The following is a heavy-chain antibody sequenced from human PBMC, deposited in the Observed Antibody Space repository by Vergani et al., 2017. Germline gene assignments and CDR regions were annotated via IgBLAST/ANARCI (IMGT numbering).Heavy chain of an antibody. V-gene: IGHV1-46*01. CDR1: GYIFTSYY. J-gene: IGHJ4*02. CDR3: ARDQELLWFGDY. Sequence: QVQLVQSGAEVKKPGASVKVSCKASGYIFTSYYMHWVRQAPGQGLEWMGIINLSGGSPSYAQKFQGRVTMTRDTSTSTVYMELSSLRSEDTAVYYCARDQELLWFGDYWGQGTLVTVSS. D-gene: IGHD3-10*01. CDR2: INLSGGSP.